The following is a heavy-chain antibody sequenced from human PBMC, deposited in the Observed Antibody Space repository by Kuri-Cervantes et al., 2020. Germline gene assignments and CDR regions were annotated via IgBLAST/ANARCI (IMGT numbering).Heavy chain of an antibody. D-gene: IGHD3-22*01. CDR3: AKDLYYYDSGGYSPTDV. V-gene: IGHV3-74*01. CDR1: GFTFSSYW. CDR2: INSDGSST. J-gene: IGHJ6*02. Sequence: ETLSLTCAASGFTFSSYWMHWVRQAPGKGLVWVSRINSDGSSTSYADSVKGRFTISRDNAKNTLYLQMNSLRAEDTAVYYCAKDLYYYDSGGYSPTDVWGQGTTVTVSS.